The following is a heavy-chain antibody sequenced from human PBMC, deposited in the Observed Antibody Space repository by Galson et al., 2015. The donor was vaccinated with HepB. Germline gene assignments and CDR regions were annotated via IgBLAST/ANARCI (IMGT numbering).Heavy chain of an antibody. CDR1: GFTFGDYA. D-gene: IGHD1-26*01. J-gene: IGHJ6*02. Sequence: SLRLSCAASGFTFGDYAMSWVRQAPGKGLEWVGFIRSKAYGGTTEYAASVKGRFTISRDDSKSIAYLQMNSLKTEDTAVYYCTRDVSGSYYVYYGMDVWGQGTTVTGTS. V-gene: IGHV3-49*04. CDR3: TRDVSGSYYVYYGMDV. CDR2: IRSKAYGGTT.